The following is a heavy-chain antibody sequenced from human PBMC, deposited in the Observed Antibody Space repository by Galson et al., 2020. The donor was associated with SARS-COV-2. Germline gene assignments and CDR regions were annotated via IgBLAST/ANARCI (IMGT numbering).Heavy chain of an antibody. CDR2: THHSGRT. CDR1: GGSISSGIYY. V-gene: IGHV4-39*07. CDR3: ARDSSIDSDNVFLLDN. J-gene: IGHJ4*02. Sequence: SETLSLTCLVSGGSISSGIYYWTWIRQLPGKGLEWIDSTHHSGRTSYNPSLTSRLTMSIDTAKNEFSLKMTSVTDADTAMYYCARDSSIDSDNVFLLDNWGQGTLVIVSS. D-gene: IGHD1-26*01.